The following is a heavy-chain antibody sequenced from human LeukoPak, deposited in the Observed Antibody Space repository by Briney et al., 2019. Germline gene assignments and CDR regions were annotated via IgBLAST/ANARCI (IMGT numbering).Heavy chain of an antibody. J-gene: IGHJ4*02. CDR3: AALSGSYYDGDY. CDR2: NNTDGSST. CDR1: GLTFSSYW. V-gene: IGHV3-74*01. D-gene: IGHD1-26*01. Sequence: GGSLRLSCAPSGLTFSSYWMHWVRHAPGKRLVWVSRNNTDGSSTTYADSVKGRFTLSRDNAKNTLYLQMNSLRAEETAVYYCAALSGSYYDGDYWGQGTLVTVSS.